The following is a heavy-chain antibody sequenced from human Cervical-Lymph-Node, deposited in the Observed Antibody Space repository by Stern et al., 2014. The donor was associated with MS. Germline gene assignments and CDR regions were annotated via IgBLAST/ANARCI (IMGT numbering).Heavy chain of an antibody. D-gene: IGHD6-6*01. V-gene: IGHV3-23*04. CDR2: ITGSGGDT. J-gene: IGHJ4*02. CDR1: GFTFSSYA. CDR3: VKGSSAARPYYFDY. Sequence: EVQLVESGGGVVQPGGSLRLSCAASGFTFSSYAMSWVRQAPGKGLEWVAAITGSGGDTYHADSVKGRFTISRDNSRDTLYLQVNSLRVEDTAAYYCVKGSSAARPYYFDYWGQGSLVTVSS.